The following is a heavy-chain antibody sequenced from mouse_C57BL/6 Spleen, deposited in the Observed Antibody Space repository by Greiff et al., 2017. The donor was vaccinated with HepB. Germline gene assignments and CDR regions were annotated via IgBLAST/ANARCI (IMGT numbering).Heavy chain of an antibody. Sequence: QVQLQQSGAELARPGASVKMSCKASGYTFTSYTMHWVKQRPGQGLEWIGYINPSSGYTKYNQKFKDKATLTADKSSSTAYMQLRSLTSEDSAVYYWAKGGDGYFDYWGQGTTLTVSS. CDR3: AKGGDGYFDY. D-gene: IGHD2-3*01. CDR1: GYTFTSYT. CDR2: INPSSGYT. J-gene: IGHJ2*01. V-gene: IGHV1-4*01.